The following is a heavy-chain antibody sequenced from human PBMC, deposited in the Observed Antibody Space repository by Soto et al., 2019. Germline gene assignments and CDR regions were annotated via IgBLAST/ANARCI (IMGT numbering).Heavy chain of an antibody. CDR1: GYSFTSYW. Sequence: GESLKISCKGSGYSFTSYWIGWVRQMPGKGLERMGIIYPGDSDTRYSPSFQGQVTISADESISTAYLQWSSLKASDTAMYYCARGAAADYYYYYGMDVWGQGTTVTVSS. CDR2: IYPGDSDT. J-gene: IGHJ6*02. D-gene: IGHD6-13*01. CDR3: ARGAAADYYYYYGMDV. V-gene: IGHV5-51*01.